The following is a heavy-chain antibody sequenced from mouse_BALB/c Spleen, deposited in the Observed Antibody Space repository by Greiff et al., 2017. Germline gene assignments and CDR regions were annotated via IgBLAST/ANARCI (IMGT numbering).Heavy chain of an antibody. CDR1: GYSITSDYA. D-gene: IGHD2-12*01. CDR2: ISYSGST. Sequence: EVQLQQSGPGLVKPSQSLSLTCTVTGYSITSDYAWNWIRQFPGNKLEWMGYISYSGSTSYNPSLKSRISITRDTSKNQFFLQLNSVTTEDTATYYCARSALRRRSYWYFDVWGAGTTVTVSS. J-gene: IGHJ1*01. V-gene: IGHV3-2*02. CDR3: ARSALRRRSYWYFDV.